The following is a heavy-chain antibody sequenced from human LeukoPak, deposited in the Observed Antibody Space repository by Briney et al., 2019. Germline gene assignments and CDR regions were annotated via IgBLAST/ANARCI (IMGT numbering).Heavy chain of an antibody. D-gene: IGHD3-9*01. CDR2: IYYSGST. V-gene: IGHV4-59*08. CDR1: GGSISGYY. CDR3: ARTLNFDRLLNDY. Sequence: SETLSLTCTVSGGSISGYYWSWIRQPPGKGLERIGYIYYSGSTNYSPSLKSRVTISVDTSKNQFSLKLSSVTAADTAVYYCARTLNFDRLLNDYWGHGTLVTVSS. J-gene: IGHJ4*01.